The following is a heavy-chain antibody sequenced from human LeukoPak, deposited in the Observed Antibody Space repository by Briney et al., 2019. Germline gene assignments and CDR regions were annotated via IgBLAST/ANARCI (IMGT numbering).Heavy chain of an antibody. J-gene: IGHJ6*03. D-gene: IGHD1-1*01. CDR3: ARGKLSRAGYHWYYMDV. Sequence: GGSLRLSXAASGFTSGSYWMHWVCQAPGKGPEWVSRSDSDGTDTHYADSVKGRFTISRDNAKNTLYLKMNSLRGEDTAVYYCARGKLSRAGYHWYYMDVWGKGAMVTVSS. CDR2: SDSDGTDT. CDR1: GFTSGSYW. V-gene: IGHV3-74*01.